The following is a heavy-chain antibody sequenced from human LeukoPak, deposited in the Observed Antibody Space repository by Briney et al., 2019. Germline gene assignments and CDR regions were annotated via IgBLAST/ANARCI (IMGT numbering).Heavy chain of an antibody. V-gene: IGHV4-61*02. J-gene: IGHJ5*02. CDR1: GGSISSGSYY. Sequence: SETLSLTCTVSGGSISSGSYYWSWIRQPAGKGQEWIGRIYTSGSTNYNPSLKSRVTISVDTSKNQFSLKLSSVTAADTAVYYCARAPLGYCSSTSCYGNWFDPWGQGTLVTVSS. D-gene: IGHD2-2*01. CDR2: IYTSGST. CDR3: ARAPLGYCSSTSCYGNWFDP.